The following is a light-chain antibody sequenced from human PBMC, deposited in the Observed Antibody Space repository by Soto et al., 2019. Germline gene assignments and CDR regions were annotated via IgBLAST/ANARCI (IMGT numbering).Light chain of an antibody. CDR3: QQANSFPIT. J-gene: IGKJ5*01. CDR1: HDVFKC. CDR2: FSS. Sequence: DIQMTQPPSSVSSSVGYRFTITCLSSHDVFKCLAWYHHKAFKAPTLLMHFSSSLQSGVPPRYSGSGYGTDLTLTISSLQPEDFATYYCQQANSFPITFGQGTRLEIK. V-gene: IGKV1-12*01.